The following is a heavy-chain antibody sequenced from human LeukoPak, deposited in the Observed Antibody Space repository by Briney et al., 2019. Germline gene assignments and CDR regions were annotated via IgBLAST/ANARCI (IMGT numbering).Heavy chain of an antibody. D-gene: IGHD3-10*01. CDR2: INAGNGNT. J-gene: IGHJ4*02. V-gene: IGHV1-3*01. CDR1: GYTFTSYA. Sequence: ASVTVSCKASGYTFTSYAMHWVRQAPGQRLEWMGWINAGNGNTKYSQKFQGRVTITRDTSASTAYMELSSLRSEDTAVYYCATMVRGVMVLDYWGQGTLVTVSS. CDR3: ATMVRGVMVLDY.